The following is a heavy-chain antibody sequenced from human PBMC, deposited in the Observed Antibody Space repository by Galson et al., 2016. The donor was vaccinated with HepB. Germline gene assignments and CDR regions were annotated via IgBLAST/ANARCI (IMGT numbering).Heavy chain of an antibody. V-gene: IGHV1-3*01. CDR1: GYTFTSYT. J-gene: IGHJ4*02. D-gene: IGHD1-26*01. Sequence: SCKASGYTFTSYTIHWVRQAPGQRLEWVGWINAGNGNTKYSQKFQGRVTITRDTSASTAYMELSSLRSEDTAVYYCARDSKQWGVDSWGQGTLVTVSS. CDR3: ARDSKQWGVDS. CDR2: INAGNGNT.